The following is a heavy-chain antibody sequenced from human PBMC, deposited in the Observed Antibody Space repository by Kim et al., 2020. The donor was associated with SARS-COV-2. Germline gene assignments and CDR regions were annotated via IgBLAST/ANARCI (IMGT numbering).Heavy chain of an antibody. CDR3: ARGTPIVGATSDDY. Sequence: AHPVKDRFTISRDNSKNTLYLQMNSLSAEDTAVYCCARGTPIVGATSDDYWGQGSLVTVSS. D-gene: IGHD1-26*01. J-gene: IGHJ4*02. V-gene: IGHV3-33*01.